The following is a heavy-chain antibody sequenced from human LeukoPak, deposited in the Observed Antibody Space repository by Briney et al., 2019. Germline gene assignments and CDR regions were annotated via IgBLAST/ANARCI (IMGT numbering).Heavy chain of an antibody. J-gene: IGHJ4*02. CDR1: GYSISSGYY. D-gene: IGHD3-3*01. CDR2: IYHSGST. Sequence: SETLSLTRTVSGYSISSGYYWGWIRQPPGKGLEWIGSIYHSGSTYYNPSLKSRVTISVDTSKNQFSLKLSSVTAADTAVYYCARAPLWSGYYDYWGQGTLVTVSS. CDR3: ARAPLWSGYYDY. V-gene: IGHV4-38-2*02.